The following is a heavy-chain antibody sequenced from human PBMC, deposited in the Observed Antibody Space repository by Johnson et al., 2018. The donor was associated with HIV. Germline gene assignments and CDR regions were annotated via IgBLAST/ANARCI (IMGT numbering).Heavy chain of an antibody. CDR3: ARPTIAARPDAFDI. J-gene: IGHJ3*02. CDR2: IKQAGSEK. Sequence: VQLVESGGGLVQPGGSLRLSCAASGFTFSSYWMSWVRQAPGTGLEWVANIKQAGSEKYYVDSVKGRFPISSDSAKNSLYLQMNSLRAEDTAVYYCARPTIAARPDAFDIWGQGTMVTVSS. V-gene: IGHV3-7*05. D-gene: IGHD6-6*01. CDR1: GFTFSSYW.